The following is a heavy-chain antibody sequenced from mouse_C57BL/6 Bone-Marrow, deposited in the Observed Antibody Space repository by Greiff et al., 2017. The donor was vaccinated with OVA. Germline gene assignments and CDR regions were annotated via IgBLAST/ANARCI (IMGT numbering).Heavy chain of an antibody. V-gene: IGHV1-81*01. J-gene: IGHJ3*01. D-gene: IGHD1-1*01. CDR3: ARPYYYGSSYGWFAY. CDR2: IYPRSGNT. CDR1: GYTFTSYG. Sequence: VHLVESGAELARPGASVKLSCKASGYTFTSYGISWVKQRTGQGLEWIGEIYPRSGNTYYNEKFKGKATLTADKSSSTAYMELRSLTSEDSAVYFCARPYYYGSSYGWFAYWGQGTLVTVSA.